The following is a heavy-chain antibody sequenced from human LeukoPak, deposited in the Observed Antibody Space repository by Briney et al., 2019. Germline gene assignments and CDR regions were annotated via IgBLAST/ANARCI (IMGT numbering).Heavy chain of an antibody. D-gene: IGHD3-22*01. CDR2: IYYSGST. V-gene: IGHV4-59*01. CDR1: GGSFSGYY. Sequence: PSETLSLTCAVYGGSFSGYYWSWIRQPPGKELEWIGYIYYSGSTNYNPSLKSRVTISVDTSKNQFSLKLSSVTAADTAVYYCAIDSSGYYYFDYWGQGTLVTVSS. J-gene: IGHJ4*02. CDR3: AIDSSGYYYFDY.